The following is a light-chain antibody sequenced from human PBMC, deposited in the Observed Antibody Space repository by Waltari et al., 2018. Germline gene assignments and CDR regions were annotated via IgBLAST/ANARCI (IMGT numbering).Light chain of an antibody. CDR3: SSYAGSNDPVV. CDR2: EVS. Sequence: QSALTQPPSASGSPGQSVAISCTGTSSDVGGYNYVSWYQQHPGKAPKLIIYEVSKRPSGVPGGFPGAKSGNPASLTVAGLQADDEADFYCSSYAGSNDPVVFGGGTKLTVL. V-gene: IGLV2-8*01. J-gene: IGLJ2*01. CDR1: SSDVGGYNY.